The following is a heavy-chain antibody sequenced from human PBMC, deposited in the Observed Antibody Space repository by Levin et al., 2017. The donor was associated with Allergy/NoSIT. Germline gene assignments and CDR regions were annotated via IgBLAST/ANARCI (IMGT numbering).Heavy chain of an antibody. CDR3: ARDPSLAPPGGTGIEYDSSGSGDEIFDY. CDR1: GFTFSSYA. D-gene: IGHD3-22*01. J-gene: IGHJ4*02. CDR2: ISYDGSNK. Sequence: RPGGSLRLSCAASGFTFSSYAMHWVRQAPGKGLEWVAVISYDGSNKYYADSVKGRFTISRDNSKNTLYLQMNSLRAEDTAVYYCARDPSLAPPGGTGIEYDSSGSGDEIFDYWGQGTLVTVSS. V-gene: IGHV3-30-3*01.